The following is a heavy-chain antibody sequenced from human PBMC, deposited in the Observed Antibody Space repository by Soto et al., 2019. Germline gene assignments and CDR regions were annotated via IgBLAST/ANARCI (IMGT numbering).Heavy chain of an antibody. CDR2: IIPILGIA. D-gene: IGHD3-9*01. Sequence: QVQLVQSGAEVKKPGSSVKVSCKASGGTFSSYTISWVRQAPGQGLEWMGRIIPILGIANYAQKFQGRVTITADKSTSTAYMELSSLRSEDTAVYYCARLLLGTGYYNYFDYWGQGTLVTVSS. CDR3: ARLLLGTGYYNYFDY. J-gene: IGHJ4*02. V-gene: IGHV1-69*02. CDR1: GGTFSSYT.